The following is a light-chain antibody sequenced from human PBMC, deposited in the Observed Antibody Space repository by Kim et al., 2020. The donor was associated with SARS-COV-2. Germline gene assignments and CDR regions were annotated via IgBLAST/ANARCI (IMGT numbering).Light chain of an antibody. Sequence: EILVTQSPASLSVSPGERATLSCRASQSVKTNLAWYQQKPGQAPRLLIYGASTRATGIPATFRGSGSGTEFTLTITSLQSEDFAVYYCQQYNNWPRTFAQGTKVDIK. V-gene: IGKV3-15*01. CDR3: QQYNNWPRT. CDR1: QSVKTN. J-gene: IGKJ1*01. CDR2: GAS.